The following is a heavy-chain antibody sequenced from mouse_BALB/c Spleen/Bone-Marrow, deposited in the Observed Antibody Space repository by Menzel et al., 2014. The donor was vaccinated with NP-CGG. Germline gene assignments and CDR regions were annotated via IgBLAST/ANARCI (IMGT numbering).Heavy chain of an antibody. V-gene: IGHV5-12*02. CDR1: GFTFSDYY. J-gene: IGHJ3*01. D-gene: IGHD2-4*01. CDR2: ISNGGGST. Sequence: EVHLVESGGGLAQPGGSLKLSCATSGFTFSDYYMYWVRQTPEKRLEWVAYISNGGGSTYYPDTVKGRFTISRDNAKNTLYLQMSRLKSEDTAMYYCARHNYDETWFAYWGQGTLVTVSA. CDR3: ARHNYDETWFAY.